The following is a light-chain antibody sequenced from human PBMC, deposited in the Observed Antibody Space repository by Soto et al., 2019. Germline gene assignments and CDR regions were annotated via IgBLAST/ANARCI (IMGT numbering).Light chain of an antibody. J-gene: IGKJ4*01. CDR3: QKYNSVPS. Sequence: DIQMTQSPSSLSASVGDRVTISCRASQGIRNYVAWYQQRPGKVPKLLIYAASTLQSGVLSRFSGSGSGTDFTLTISSLQPEDVATYYCQKYNSVPSFGGGTKVEIK. V-gene: IGKV1-27*01. CDR2: AAS. CDR1: QGIRNY.